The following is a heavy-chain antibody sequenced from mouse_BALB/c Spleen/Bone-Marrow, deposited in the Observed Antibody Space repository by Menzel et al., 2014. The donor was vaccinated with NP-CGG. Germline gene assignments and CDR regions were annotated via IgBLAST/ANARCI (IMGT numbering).Heavy chain of an antibody. CDR1: GYSITSDYA. J-gene: IGHJ3*01. D-gene: IGHD3-1*01. CDR2: ISYSGST. CDR3: ARGGARATGWFAY. V-gene: IGHV3-2*02. Sequence: SGPGLVKPSQSLSLTCTVTGYSITSDYAWNWIRQFPGNKLEWMGYISYSGSTSYNPSLKSRISITRDTSKNQFFLQLNSVTTEDTATYYCARGGARATGWFAYWGQGTLVTVSA.